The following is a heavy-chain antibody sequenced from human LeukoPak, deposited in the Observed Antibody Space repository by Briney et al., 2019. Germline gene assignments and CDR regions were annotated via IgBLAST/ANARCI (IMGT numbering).Heavy chain of an antibody. CDR1: GGSISSSSYY. V-gene: IGHV4-39*07. D-gene: IGHD6-19*01. CDR2: IYYSGST. CDR3: AGKRYSSGWYEEYFQH. J-gene: IGHJ1*01. Sequence: SETLSLTCTVSGGSISSSSYYWGWTRQPPGKGLEWIGSIYYSGSTYYNPSLKSRVTISVETSKNQFSLKVRSVTAADTAVYYCAGKRYSSGWYEEYFQHWGQGTLVTVSS.